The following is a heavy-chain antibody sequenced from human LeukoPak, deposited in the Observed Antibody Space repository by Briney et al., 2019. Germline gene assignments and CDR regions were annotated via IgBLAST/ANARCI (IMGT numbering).Heavy chain of an antibody. Sequence: GGSLRLSCAASGFTFDDYVMHWVRQAPGKGLEWVSGITWNSDTIAYADSVKGRFTISRENAKNSLYLQMNSLRAEDTAVYYCAELGITMIGGVWGKGTTVTISS. D-gene: IGHD3-10*02. J-gene: IGHJ6*04. CDR2: ITWNSDTI. CDR3: AELGITMIGGV. V-gene: IGHV3-9*01. CDR1: GFTFDDYV.